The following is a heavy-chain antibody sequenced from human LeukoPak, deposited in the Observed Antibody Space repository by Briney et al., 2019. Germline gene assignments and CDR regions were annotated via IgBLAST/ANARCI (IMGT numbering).Heavy chain of an antibody. CDR3: ARFSSSSWYGDY. D-gene: IGHD6-13*01. CDR1: GGSISSGGYY. J-gene: IGHJ4*02. CDR2: IYCSGST. Sequence: SETLSLTCTVSGGSISSGGYYWSWIRQHPGKGLEWIGYIYCSGSTYYNPSLKSRVTISVDTSKNQFSLKLSSVTAADTAVYYCARFSSSSWYGDYWGQGTLVTVSS. V-gene: IGHV4-31*03.